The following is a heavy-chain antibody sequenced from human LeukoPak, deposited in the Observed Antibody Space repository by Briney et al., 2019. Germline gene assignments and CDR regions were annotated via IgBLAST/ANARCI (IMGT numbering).Heavy chain of an antibody. Sequence: ASVKVSCKASGGTFSSYAISWVRQAPGQGLEWKGGIIPIFGTANYAQKFQGRVTITADESTSTAYMELSSLRSEDTAVYYCARERDRYCSSTSCYPGWFDPWGQGTLVTVSS. J-gene: IGHJ5*02. D-gene: IGHD2-2*01. CDR3: ARERDRYCSSTSCYPGWFDP. CDR1: GGTFSSYA. CDR2: IIPIFGTA. V-gene: IGHV1-69*01.